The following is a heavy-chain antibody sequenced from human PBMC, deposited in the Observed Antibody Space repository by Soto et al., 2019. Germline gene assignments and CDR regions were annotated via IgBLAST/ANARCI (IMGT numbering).Heavy chain of an antibody. CDR1: GGTFSSYA. V-gene: IGHV3-23*01. D-gene: IGHD3-22*01. Sequence: GGSRRLSCAASGGTFSSYAMSGGRQAPGKGLEWVSAISGSGGSTYYADSVKGRFTISRDNSKNTLYLQMNSLRAEDTAVYYCAKDPWVSLALYYYDSSGYLDYWGQGTLVTVSS. CDR2: ISGSGGST. CDR3: AKDPWVSLALYYYDSSGYLDY. J-gene: IGHJ4*02.